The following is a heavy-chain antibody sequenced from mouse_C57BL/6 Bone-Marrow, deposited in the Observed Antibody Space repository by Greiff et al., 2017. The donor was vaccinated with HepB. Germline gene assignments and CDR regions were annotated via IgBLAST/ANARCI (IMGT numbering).Heavy chain of an antibody. J-gene: IGHJ2*01. Sequence: EVQLVESGPELVKPGASVKISCKASGYSFTGYYMHWVKQSSEKSLEWIGEINPSTGGTSYNQKFKGKATLTVDKSSSTAYMQLKSLTSEDSAVYYCARERFDYWGQGTTLTVSS. CDR1: GYSFTGYY. CDR3: ARERFDY. V-gene: IGHV1-43*01. CDR2: INPSTGGT.